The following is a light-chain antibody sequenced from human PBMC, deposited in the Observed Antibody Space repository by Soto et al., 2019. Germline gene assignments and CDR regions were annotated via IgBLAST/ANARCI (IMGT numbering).Light chain of an antibody. Sequence: DIKMTQSPSSLSASVGDSVTITCRASQNIGNYLHWYQQKPGKPPKLLIYAVSNLQTGVPSRFSGSGSGTDFTLTISSLQPEDVETFYCQQSYSSPTWTFGQGTKVEFK. CDR2: AVS. CDR3: QQSYSSPTWT. J-gene: IGKJ1*01. V-gene: IGKV1-39*01. CDR1: QNIGNY.